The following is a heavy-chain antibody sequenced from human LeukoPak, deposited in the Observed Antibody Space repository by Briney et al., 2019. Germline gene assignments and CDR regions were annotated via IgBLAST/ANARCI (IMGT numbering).Heavy chain of an antibody. V-gene: IGHV4-34*01. Sequence: SSETLSLTCAVYGGSFSGYYGSWIRQPPGKGVEGIGEINHRGSTNYTPSLKSRVTISVATSKNHFSLKLSSVTAADPAVYYCARGAPRITIFGVVTGPQTNWFDPWGQGTLVTVSS. CDR3: ARGAPRITIFGVVTGPQTNWFDP. D-gene: IGHD3-3*01. CDR2: INHRGST. CDR1: GGSFSGYY. J-gene: IGHJ5*02.